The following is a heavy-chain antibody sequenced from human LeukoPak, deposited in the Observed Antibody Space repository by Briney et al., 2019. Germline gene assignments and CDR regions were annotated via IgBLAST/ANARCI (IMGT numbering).Heavy chain of an antibody. CDR3: ARDPPLGSCSTISCPHLDY. J-gene: IGHJ4*02. CDR2: IKQDGSEK. V-gene: IGHV3-7*01. Sequence: GGSLRLSCAASGFIFSNYWMSWVRQAPGKGLERVANIKQDGSEKYYVDSVKGRFTISRDNAKSSLNLQMNSLRAEDTAVYYCARDPPLGSCSTISCPHLDYWGQGTLVTVSS. D-gene: IGHD2-2*01. CDR1: GFIFSNYW.